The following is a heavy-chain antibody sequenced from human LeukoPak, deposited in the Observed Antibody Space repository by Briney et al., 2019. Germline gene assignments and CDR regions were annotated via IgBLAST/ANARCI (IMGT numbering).Heavy chain of an antibody. D-gene: IGHD6-13*01. CDR2: IYHSGST. Sequence: SETLSLTCTASGYSISSGYYWGWIRQPPGKGLEWIGSIYHSGSTYYNPSLKSRVTIPVDTSKNQFSLKLSSVTAADTAVYYCARADYSSTWSHDYYYMDVWGKGTTVTVSS. CDR3: ARADYSSTWSHDYYYMDV. V-gene: IGHV4-38-2*02. CDR1: GYSISSGYY. J-gene: IGHJ6*03.